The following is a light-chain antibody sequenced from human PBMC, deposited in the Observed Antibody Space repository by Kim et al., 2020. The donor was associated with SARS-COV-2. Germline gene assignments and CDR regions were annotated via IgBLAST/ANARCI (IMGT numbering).Light chain of an antibody. CDR3: LQYRNLFT. Sequence: DIQMTQSPSSLSASVGDRVSITCQASQDITNSLNWYQQRPGKAPTLLIYAASNLETGVPSRFSGSGSGTNFTLTIGSLQPEDLATYYCLQYRNLFTFGPGTKVEI. J-gene: IGKJ3*01. V-gene: IGKV1-33*01. CDR1: QDITNS. CDR2: AAS.